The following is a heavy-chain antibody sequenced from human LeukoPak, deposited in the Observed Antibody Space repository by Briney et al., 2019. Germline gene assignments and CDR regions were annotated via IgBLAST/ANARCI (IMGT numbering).Heavy chain of an antibody. CDR1: GGTFSSYT. V-gene: IGHV1-69*02. CDR2: IIPILGIA. Sequence: GASVKVSCKASGGTFSSYTISWVRQAPGQGLEWMGRIIPILGIANYAQKFQGRVTITADKSTSTAYMELSSLRSEDTAVYYCVRVPLDYYDSSDLDYWGQGTLVTVSS. CDR3: VRVPLDYYDSSDLDY. D-gene: IGHD3-22*01. J-gene: IGHJ4*02.